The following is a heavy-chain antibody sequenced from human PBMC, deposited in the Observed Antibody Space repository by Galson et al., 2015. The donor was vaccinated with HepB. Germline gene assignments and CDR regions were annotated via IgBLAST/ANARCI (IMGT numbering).Heavy chain of an antibody. CDR2: INHSGST. CDR1: GDSFSAYY. CDR3: ARSQYSSTWYLPFDN. D-gene: IGHD6-13*01. Sequence: SETLSLTCAVYGDSFSAYYWSWIRQPPGKGLEWIGEINHSGSTNYNPSLKSRVTISVDTSKNQFSLKLSSVTAADTAVYYCARSQYSSTWYLPFDNWGQGTLVTVSS. J-gene: IGHJ4*02. V-gene: IGHV4-34*01.